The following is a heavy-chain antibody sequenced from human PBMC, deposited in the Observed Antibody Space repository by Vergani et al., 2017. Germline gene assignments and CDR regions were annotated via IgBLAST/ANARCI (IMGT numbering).Heavy chain of an antibody. CDR2: INSDGSST. D-gene: IGHD3-10*01. Sequence: EVQLVESGGGLVQPGGSLRLSCAASGFTFSSYWMHWVRQAPGKGLVWVSRINSDGSSTSYADSVKGRFTISRDNAKNTLYLQMNSLRAGDTAVYYCAREADYGSGTASEIDYWGQGTLVTVSS. V-gene: IGHV3-74*01. CDR3: AREADYGSGTASEIDY. CDR1: GFTFSSYW. J-gene: IGHJ4*02.